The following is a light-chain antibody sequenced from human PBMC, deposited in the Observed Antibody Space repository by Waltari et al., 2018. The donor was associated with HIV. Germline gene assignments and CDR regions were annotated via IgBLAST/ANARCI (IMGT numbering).Light chain of an antibody. CDR1: SSNIGSNY. J-gene: IGLJ3*02. CDR3: AAWDDSLSGWV. Sequence: QSMLTQPPSASGTPGQRVTISCSGSSSNIGSNYVYWYQQVPGTAPKLLIYRNNQRPPGAPDRFSGSKSGTAASLAISGLRSEDEADYYCAAWDDSLSGWVFGGGTKLTVL. CDR2: RNN. V-gene: IGLV1-47*01.